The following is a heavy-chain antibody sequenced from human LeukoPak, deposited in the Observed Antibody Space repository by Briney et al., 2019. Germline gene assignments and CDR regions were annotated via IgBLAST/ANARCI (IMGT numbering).Heavy chain of an antibody. Sequence: GGTLRLSCAASGFTFSNYAMHWVRQAPGKGLESVSAISSDGGSTYYANSVKGRFTISRDYSKSTLFLKMGSLRAEDMAVYYCARDDVDTAMVTPPYYYYGMDVWGQGTTVTVSS. CDR1: GFTFSNYA. V-gene: IGHV3-64*01. J-gene: IGHJ6*02. CDR2: ISSDGGST. D-gene: IGHD5-18*01. CDR3: ARDDVDTAMVTPPYYYYGMDV.